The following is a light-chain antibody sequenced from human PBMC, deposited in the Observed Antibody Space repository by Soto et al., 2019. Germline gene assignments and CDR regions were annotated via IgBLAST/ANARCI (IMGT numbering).Light chain of an antibody. CDR2: GAS. J-gene: IGKJ4*01. CDR1: QSLSSSY. CDR3: QQYNNWPLT. V-gene: IGKV3D-15*01. Sequence: TIMTHSPDTLSVSLGEIATLSFRASQSLSSSYLAWYQQKPGQALRLLIYGASTRATGIPARFSGSGSGTEFTLTISSLQSEDFAVYYCQQYNNWPLTFGGGTKVDIK.